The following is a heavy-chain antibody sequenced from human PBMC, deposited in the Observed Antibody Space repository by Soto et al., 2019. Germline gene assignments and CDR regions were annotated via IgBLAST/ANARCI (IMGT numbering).Heavy chain of an antibody. J-gene: IGHJ4*02. D-gene: IGHD2-2*01. CDR2: INETGGS. Sequence: KPSETLSLTCAVSGGSFSGYYWGWVRQPPGKGLEWMGDINETGGSNYNSSLKSRVMISVDTAKTQFSLNVTSVTAADTAVYYCAREVGYYSATRRNLYFDYWGPGTLVTVSS. CDR3: AREVGYYSATRRNLYFDY. CDR1: GGSFSGYY. V-gene: IGHV4-34*01.